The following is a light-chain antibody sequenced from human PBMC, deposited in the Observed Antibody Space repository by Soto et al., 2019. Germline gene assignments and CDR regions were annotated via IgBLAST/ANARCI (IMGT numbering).Light chain of an antibody. CDR1: TSDIHDFNS. CDR3: TSYKAKNNLV. J-gene: IGLJ1*01. Sequence: QSVLTQPASVSGSPGQSITISCSGPTSDIHDFNSISWYRHHPGKAPRLIVYDVNKRPSGISPRFSGSKSGLTASLTISGLQGEDEADYFCTSYKAKNNLVFGTGTKVTVL. CDR2: DVN. V-gene: IGLV2-14*01.